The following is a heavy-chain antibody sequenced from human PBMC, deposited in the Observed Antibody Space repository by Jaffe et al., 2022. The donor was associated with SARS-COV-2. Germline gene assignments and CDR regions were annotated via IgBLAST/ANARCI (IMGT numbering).Heavy chain of an antibody. J-gene: IGHJ4*02. CDR2: ISYDGSNK. CDR3: ARRANWNDIDY. Sequence: QVQLVESGGGVVQPGRSLRLSCAVSGFTFSSYAMNWVRQAPGKGLEWVAVISYDGSNKYYADSVKGRFTISRDNSKNTLYLQMSSLRADDTAVYYCARRANWNDIDYWGQGTLVTVSS. CDR1: GFTFSSYA. D-gene: IGHD1-1*01. V-gene: IGHV3-30*04.